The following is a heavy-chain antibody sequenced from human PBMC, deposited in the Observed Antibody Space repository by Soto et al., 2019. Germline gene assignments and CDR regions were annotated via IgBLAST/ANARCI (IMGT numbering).Heavy chain of an antibody. CDR3: ARWSYDSSGYYFDY. Sequence: SETLSLTCTVSGGSISSYYWGWIRQPPGKGLEWIGYIYYSGSTNYNPSLKSRVTISVDTSKNQFSLKLSSVTAADTAVYYCARWSYDSSGYYFDYWGQGTLVTVSS. D-gene: IGHD3-22*01. CDR1: GGSISSYY. J-gene: IGHJ4*02. V-gene: IGHV4-59*08. CDR2: IYYSGST.